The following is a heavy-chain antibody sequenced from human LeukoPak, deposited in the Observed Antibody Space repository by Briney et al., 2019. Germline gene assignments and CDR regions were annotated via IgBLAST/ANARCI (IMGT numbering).Heavy chain of an antibody. CDR2: ISSNGGST. J-gene: IGHJ3*02. D-gene: IGHD4-23*01. Sequence: GRSLRLSCSASGFTFSSYAMHWVRQAPGKGLEYVSAISSNGGSTYYADSVKGRFTISRDNSKNTLYLQMSSLRAEDTAVYYCVKDGIGGNPPDAFDIWGQGTMVTVSS. V-gene: IGHV3-64D*09. CDR1: GFTFSSYA. CDR3: VKDGIGGNPPDAFDI.